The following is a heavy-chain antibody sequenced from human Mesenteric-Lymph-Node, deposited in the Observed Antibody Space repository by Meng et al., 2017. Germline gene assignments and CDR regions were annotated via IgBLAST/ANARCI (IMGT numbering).Heavy chain of an antibody. Sequence: GESLKISCAASGFTFSSYAMSWVRQAPGKGLEWVSAISGSCGSTYYADSVKGRFTISRDNSKNTLYLQMNSLRAEGTAVYCCASVPACGAYDIWGQGTMVTVSS. J-gene: IGHJ3*02. CDR2: ISGSCGST. CDR3: ASVPACGAYDI. D-gene: IGHD5/OR15-5a*01. CDR1: GFTFSSYA. V-gene: IGHV3-23*01.